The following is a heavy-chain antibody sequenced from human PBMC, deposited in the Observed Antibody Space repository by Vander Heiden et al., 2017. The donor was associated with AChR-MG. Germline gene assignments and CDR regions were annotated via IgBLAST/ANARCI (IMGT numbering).Heavy chain of an antibody. D-gene: IGHD4-17*01. CDR2: VSGNSPNT. CDR1: GFCFSTYA. J-gene: IGHJ4*02. V-gene: IGHV3-23*01. Sequence: EVQPLGAWGERVQPGGAPGPPWGAPGFCFSTYAMSWVRPDPGKGQELVSTVSGNSPNTYYADSVKGRFTISSDNTKNTLSLQMNSMTPEDTAVFYGVKDPTTVTLQSLIWGQGTLVTVSS. CDR3: VKDPTTVTLQSLI.